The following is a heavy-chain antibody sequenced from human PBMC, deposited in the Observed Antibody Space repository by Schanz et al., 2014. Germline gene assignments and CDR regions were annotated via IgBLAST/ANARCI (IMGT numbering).Heavy chain of an antibody. D-gene: IGHD3-3*01. V-gene: IGHV3-9*01. J-gene: IGHJ4*02. CDR3: AKDLSFWSGCFDS. CDR2: ISWESVNI. CDR1: GFSFDDYA. Sequence: EVQLVESGGVVAQPGGSLRLSCAASGFSFDDYAMHWVRQVPGKGLEWVSGISWESVNIDYGDSVKGRFTISRDNAKNSLYLEMSNLRPEDTALYYCAKDLSFWSGCFDSWGRGTLVTVSS.